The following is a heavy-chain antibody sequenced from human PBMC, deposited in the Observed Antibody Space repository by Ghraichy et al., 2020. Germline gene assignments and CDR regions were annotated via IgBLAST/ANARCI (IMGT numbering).Heavy chain of an antibody. J-gene: IGHJ4*02. CDR1: GFTFSNYW. D-gene: IGHD6-6*01. CDR3: VRDFYISSSSMFY. V-gene: IGHV3-7*04. CDR2: IKGDGSEK. Sequence: GGSLRLSCAASGFTFSNYWMTWVRQTPGKGLEWVANIKGDGSEKHYVDSVKGRFTISRDNAKNSLYLQMNSLRAEDTAVYYFVRDFYISSSSMFYWGQGTLVTVSS.